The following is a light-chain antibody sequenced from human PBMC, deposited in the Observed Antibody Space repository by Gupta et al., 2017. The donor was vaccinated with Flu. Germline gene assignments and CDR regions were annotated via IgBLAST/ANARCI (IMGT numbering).Light chain of an antibody. CDR1: NSTIGAGFA. Sequence: TTSCAGSNSTIGAGFAVHWYQQFPGTAPRLLIYANINRPSGVPGRFSGSKSGTSASLAITGLQAEDEADYYCQSYDRSLSGLYVFGTGTKVTVL. V-gene: IGLV1-40*01. CDR3: QSYDRSLSGLYV. CDR2: ANI. J-gene: IGLJ1*01.